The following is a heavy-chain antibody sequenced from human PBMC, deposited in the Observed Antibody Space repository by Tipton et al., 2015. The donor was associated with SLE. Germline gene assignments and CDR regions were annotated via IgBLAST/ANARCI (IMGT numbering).Heavy chain of an antibody. J-gene: IGHJ4*02. Sequence: LRLSCTVSGDTISDHYWSWIRQPPGKGLEWIGEINHSGSTNYNPSLKSRVTISVDTSKNQFSLKLSSVTAADTAVYYCARRASIAAATFDYWGQGTLVTVSS. CDR2: INHSGST. CDR3: ARRASIAAATFDY. CDR1: GDTISDHY. V-gene: IGHV4-34*01. D-gene: IGHD6-13*01.